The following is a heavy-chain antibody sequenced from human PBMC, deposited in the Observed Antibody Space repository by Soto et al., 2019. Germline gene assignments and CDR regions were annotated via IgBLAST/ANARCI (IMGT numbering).Heavy chain of an antibody. V-gene: IGHV3-23*01. D-gene: IGHD5-18*01. Sequence: GGSLRLSCAASGFTFSSYAMSWVRQAPGKGLEWVSAISGSGGSTYYADSVKGRFTISRDNSKNTLYLQMNSLRAEDTAVYYCAKVGQLWFVLHDNWFDPWGQGTLVTVSS. CDR3: AKVGQLWFVLHDNWFDP. J-gene: IGHJ5*02. CDR2: ISGSGGST. CDR1: GFTFSSYA.